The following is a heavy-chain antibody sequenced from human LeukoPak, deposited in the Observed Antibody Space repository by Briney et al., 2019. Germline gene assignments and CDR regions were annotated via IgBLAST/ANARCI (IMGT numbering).Heavy chain of an antibody. Sequence: SETLSLTCAVYGGPFNGYYWSWIRQPPGKGLEWIGEINHSGSINYNPSLKSRVTISVDTSKNQFSLKLSSVTAADTAVYYCASRVLLWFGDSGWFDPWGQGTLVTVSS. CDR1: GGPFNGYY. V-gene: IGHV4-34*01. D-gene: IGHD3-10*01. J-gene: IGHJ5*02. CDR3: ASRVLLWFGDSGWFDP. CDR2: INHSGSI.